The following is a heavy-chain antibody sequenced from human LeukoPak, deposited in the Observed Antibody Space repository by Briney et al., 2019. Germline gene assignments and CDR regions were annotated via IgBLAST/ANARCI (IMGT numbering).Heavy chain of an antibody. CDR1: GFSFDDLG. Sequence: RPGGSLRLSCAASGFSFDDLGMTWVRQVPGKGLEWVAGINWNGASTGYADSVRGRFTISRDNAKNPLYLQMNSLRAEDTALYYCARAVCPTIKFCDSSYFMDVWGKGTTVNVS. J-gene: IGHJ6*03. D-gene: IGHD6-6*01. CDR2: INWNGAST. CDR3: ARAVCPTIKFCDSSYFMDV. V-gene: IGHV3-20*04.